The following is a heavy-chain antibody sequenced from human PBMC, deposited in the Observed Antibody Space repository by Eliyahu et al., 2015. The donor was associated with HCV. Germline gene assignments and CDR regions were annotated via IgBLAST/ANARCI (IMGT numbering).Heavy chain of an antibody. CDR1: GGXISSSSYY. V-gene: IGHV4-39*01. D-gene: IGHD6-13*01. CDR3: ARHLIAAAEFDY. CDR2: IXYSGST. J-gene: IGHJ4*02. Sequence: QLQLQESGPGLVKPSETLSLTCTVSGGXISSSSYYWGWIRQPPGKGLXWIGXIXYSGSTYYNPSLKSRVTISVDTSKNQFSLKLSSVTAADTAVYYCARHLIAAAEFDYWGQGTLVTVSS.